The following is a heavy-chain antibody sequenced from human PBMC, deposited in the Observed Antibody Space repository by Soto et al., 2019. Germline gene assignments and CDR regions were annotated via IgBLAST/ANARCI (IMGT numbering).Heavy chain of an antibody. V-gene: IGHV3-7*03. J-gene: IGHJ1*01. CDR2: IDQDGSKR. D-gene: IGHD1-26*01. CDR3: AREVRLGH. CDR1: GFTFSNYW. Sequence: PGGSLRLSCTASGFTFSNYWMTWVRQAPGKGLEWVANIDQDGSKRDYVDSVKGRFTISRDNAKDSLYLQMNNVRAEDTGMYFCAREVRLGHWGQGTLVTVSS.